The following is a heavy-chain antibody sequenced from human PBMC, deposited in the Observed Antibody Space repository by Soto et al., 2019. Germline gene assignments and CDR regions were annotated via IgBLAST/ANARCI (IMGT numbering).Heavy chain of an antibody. Sequence: EVQLVESGGGLVKPGESLILSCAASGFTFNNAWLNWVRQAPGKGLEWVARIKKEIEGGTADYAAPVRGRFTISRDDSKNTLYLQMNGLQAEDTGVYYCTKTFNYWGQGHLVTVSS. J-gene: IGHJ4*02. CDR1: GFTFNNAW. V-gene: IGHV3-15*07. CDR2: IKKEIEGGTA. CDR3: TKTFNY.